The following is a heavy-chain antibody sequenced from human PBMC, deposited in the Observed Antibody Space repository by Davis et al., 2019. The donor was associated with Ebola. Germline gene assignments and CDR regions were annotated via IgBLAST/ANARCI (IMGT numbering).Heavy chain of an antibody. D-gene: IGHD1-26*01. CDR3: ARDLVGSSSGGH. CDR1: GFTFTNYA. Sequence: GGSLRLPCAASGFTFTNYAMHWVRQAPGKGLEWVALISYDGSDKSYADSVKGRFTISRDISKNTLYLQMNNVRREDTAIYYCARDLVGSSSGGHWGQGTLVTISS. CDR2: ISYDGSDK. V-gene: IGHV3-30*04. J-gene: IGHJ4*02.